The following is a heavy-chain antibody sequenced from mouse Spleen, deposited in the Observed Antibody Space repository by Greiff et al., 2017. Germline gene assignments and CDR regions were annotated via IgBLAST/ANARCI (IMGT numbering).Heavy chain of an antibody. CDR1: GYAFTNYL. V-gene: IGHV1-54*01. CDR2: INPGSGGT. CDR3: ARNWDEALGFAY. D-gene: IGHD4-1*01. J-gene: IGHJ3*01. Sequence: VKLMESGAELVRPGTSVKVSCKASGYAFTNYLIEWVKQRPGQGLEWIGVINPGSGGTNYNEKFKGKATLTADKSSSTAYMQLSSLTSDDSAVYFCARNWDEALGFAYWGQGTLVTVSA.